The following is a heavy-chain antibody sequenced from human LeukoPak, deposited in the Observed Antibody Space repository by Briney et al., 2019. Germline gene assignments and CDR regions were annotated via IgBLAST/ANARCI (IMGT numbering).Heavy chain of an antibody. Sequence: ASVKVSCKASGYPFTSYDINWVRQATGLGLEWMGWMNPNSGNAGYAQKFQGRVTITRTASINTAYMELSSLTSDDTAVYYFPRTSVRARRSIDYWGQGTLDTLPS. V-gene: IGHV1-8*01. CDR1: GYPFTSYD. J-gene: IGHJ4*02. CDR3: PRTSVRARRSIDY. D-gene: IGHD3-10*02. CDR2: MNPNSGNA.